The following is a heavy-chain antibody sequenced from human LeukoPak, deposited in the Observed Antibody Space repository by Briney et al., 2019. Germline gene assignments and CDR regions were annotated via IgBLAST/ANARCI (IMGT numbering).Heavy chain of an antibody. CDR1: GFTFSMHW. CDR2: INSDGSGT. D-gene: IGHD6-13*01. J-gene: IGHJ4*02. V-gene: IGHV3-74*01. CDR3: ARVGYGGTWYIDY. Sequence: SGGSLRLSCAASGFTFSMHWMHWVRQAPGKGLVWVSRINSDGSGTSYADSVKGRFTVSRDNAKNTLYLQVNSLRAEDTAVYYCARVGYGGTWYIDYWGQGTLVAVSS.